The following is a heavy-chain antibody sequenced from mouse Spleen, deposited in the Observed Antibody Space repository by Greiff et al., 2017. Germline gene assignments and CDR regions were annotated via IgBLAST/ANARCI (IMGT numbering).Heavy chain of an antibody. CDR3: ARSTVEPYFDY. CDR1: GFTFSSFG. J-gene: IGHJ2*01. D-gene: IGHD1-1*01. V-gene: IGHV5-17*02. CDR2: ISSGSSTI. Sequence: EVQLVESGGGLVQPGGSRKLSCAASGFTFSSFGMHWVRQAPEKGLEWVAYISSGSSTIYYADTVKGRFTISRDNPKNTLFLQMTSLRSEDTAMYYCARSTVEPYFDYWGQGTTLTVSS.